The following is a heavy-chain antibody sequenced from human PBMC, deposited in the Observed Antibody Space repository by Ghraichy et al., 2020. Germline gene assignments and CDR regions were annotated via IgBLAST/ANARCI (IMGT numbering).Heavy chain of an antibody. D-gene: IGHD6-6*01. Sequence: GGSLRLSCAASGFTFSNSWMSWVRQAPGKGLEWVANINQDGSVKYFMESVRGRLTISRDNAKNSLYLQLNSLRVEDTAIYYCARIGYSSSSMDYWGQGTLVTASS. CDR3: ARIGYSSSSMDY. V-gene: IGHV3-7*01. J-gene: IGHJ4*02. CDR1: GFTFSNSW. CDR2: INQDGSVK.